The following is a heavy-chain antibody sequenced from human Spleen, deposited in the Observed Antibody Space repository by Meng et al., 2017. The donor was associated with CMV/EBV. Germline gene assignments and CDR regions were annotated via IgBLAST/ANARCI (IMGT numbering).Heavy chain of an antibody. J-gene: IGHJ6*02. CDR3: ARAAYYDFWSGYPYYYYYYGMDV. CDR1: GFTFSSYW. V-gene: IGHV3-74*01. CDR2: INSDGSST. D-gene: IGHD3-3*01. Sequence: GESLKISCAASGFTFSSYWMHWVRQAPGKGLVWVSRINSDGSSTSYADSVKGRFTISRDNAKNTLYLQMNSLRAEDTAVYYCARAAYYDFWSGYPYYYYYYGMDVWGQGTTVTVSS.